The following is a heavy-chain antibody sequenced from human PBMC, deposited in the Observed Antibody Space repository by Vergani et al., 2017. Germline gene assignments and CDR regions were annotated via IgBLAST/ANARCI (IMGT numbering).Heavy chain of an antibody. D-gene: IGHD6-19*01. CDR2: INHSGST. CDR3: ARHPRKTWDGWLVTDWFDP. V-gene: IGHV4-34*01. J-gene: IGHJ5*02. CDR1: GGSFSGYY. Sequence: QVQLQQWGAGLLKPSETLSLTCAVYGGSFSGYYWSWIRQPPGKGLEWIGEINHSGSTYYNPSLKSRVTISVDTSKNQFSLKLSSVTAADTAVYYCARHPRKTWDGWLVTDWFDPWGQGTLVTVSS.